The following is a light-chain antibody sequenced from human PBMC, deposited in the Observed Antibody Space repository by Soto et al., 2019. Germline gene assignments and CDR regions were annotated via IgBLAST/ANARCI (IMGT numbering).Light chain of an antibody. CDR3: QSYDSSLSGSYV. Sequence: QSALTQPPSVSGAPGQRVTISCTGSSSNIGAGYDVHWYQQLPGTAPKVLIYDNNNRPSGVPDRISGSKSGTSASLAITGLQAEDEADYYCQSYDSSLSGSYVFGTGTKVT. CDR2: DNN. CDR1: SSNIGAGYD. J-gene: IGLJ1*01. V-gene: IGLV1-40*01.